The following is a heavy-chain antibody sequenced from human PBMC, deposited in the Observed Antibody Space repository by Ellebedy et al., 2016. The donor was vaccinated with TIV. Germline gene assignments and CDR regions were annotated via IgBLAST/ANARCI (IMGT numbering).Heavy chain of an antibody. D-gene: IGHD3-10*01. CDR1: GFTVSSNY. V-gene: IGHV3-53*05. Sequence: GGSLRLXXAASGFTVSSNYMSWVRQAPGKGLEWVSVIYSGGSTYYADSVKGRFTISRDNSKNTLYLQMNSLRAEDTAVYYCAREWFGELLDWGQGTLVTVSS. J-gene: IGHJ4*02. CDR2: IYSGGST. CDR3: AREWFGELLD.